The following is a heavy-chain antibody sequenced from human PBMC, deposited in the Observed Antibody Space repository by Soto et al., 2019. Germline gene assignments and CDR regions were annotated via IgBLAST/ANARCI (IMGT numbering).Heavy chain of an antibody. CDR1: GFTFSSYG. CDR3: AREHHEELELQSEISYLGMDV. CDR2: IWFDGSNK. Sequence: QVQLVESGGGVVQPGKSLRVSCVASGFTFSSYGMHWVRQAPGKGLEWVAFIWFDGSNKYYADSVKGRFTISRDNSKSTLYLQRNRPRGEDTAVYYCAREHHEELELQSEISYLGMDVWGQGTTVTVS. J-gene: IGHJ6*02. D-gene: IGHD1-7*01. V-gene: IGHV3-33*01.